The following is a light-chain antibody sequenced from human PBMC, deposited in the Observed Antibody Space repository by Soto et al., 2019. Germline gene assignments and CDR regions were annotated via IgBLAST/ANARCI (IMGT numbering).Light chain of an antibody. CDR2: KAS. CDR1: QSISSW. Sequence: DIQMTQSPSTLSASVGDRVTITCRASQSISSWLAWYQQKPGKAPKLLIYKASSLESGVPSRFSGSGSGTEFTLTISSLQPDDLATYYCQQYYSYRTFGQGTKVDIK. V-gene: IGKV1-5*03. J-gene: IGKJ1*01. CDR3: QQYYSYRT.